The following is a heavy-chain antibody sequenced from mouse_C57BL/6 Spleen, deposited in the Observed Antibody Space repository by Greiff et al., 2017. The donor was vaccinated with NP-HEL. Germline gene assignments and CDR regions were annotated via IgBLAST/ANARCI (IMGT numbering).Heavy chain of an antibody. D-gene: IGHD2-12*01. J-gene: IGHJ3*01. Sequence: QVQLQQPGAELVMPGASVKLSCKASGYTFTSYWMHWVKQRPGQGLEWIGEIDPSDSYTNYNQKFKGKSTLTVDKSSSTAYMQLSSLTSEDSAVYYCARRDYYSPLDWGQGTLVTVSA. CDR3: ARRDYYSPLD. V-gene: IGHV1-69*01. CDR2: IDPSDSYT. CDR1: GYTFTSYW.